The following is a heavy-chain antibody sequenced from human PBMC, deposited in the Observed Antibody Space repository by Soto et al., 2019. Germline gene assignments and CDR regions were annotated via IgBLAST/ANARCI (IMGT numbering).Heavy chain of an antibody. CDR2: IHYSGST. D-gene: IGHD6-13*01. Sequence: SETLSLTCTVSGDSIGSGTHYWSWIRQPPGKGLEWIGYIHYSGSTTYNPSLKSRVTISVDTSKNQFSLKLSSVTAADTALYYCARGVSNWYGYIQHWGQGXLVTVYS. V-gene: IGHV4-61*01. J-gene: IGHJ1*01. CDR1: GDSIGSGTHY. CDR3: ARGVSNWYGYIQH.